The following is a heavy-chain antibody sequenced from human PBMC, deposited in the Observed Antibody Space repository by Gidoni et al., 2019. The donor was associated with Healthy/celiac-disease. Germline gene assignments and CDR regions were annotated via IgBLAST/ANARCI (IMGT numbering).Heavy chain of an antibody. V-gene: IGHV3-13*01. D-gene: IGHD3-16*02. CDR1: GFTFSSYD. J-gene: IGHJ5*02. CDR2: IGTAGNT. Sequence: EVQLVESGGGLVQPGGSLRLSCAASGFTFSSYDMHWVRQATVKGLEWCSAIGTAGNTYYPGSVKGRFTISRENAKNSLYLQMNSLGAGDTAVYYCARGGRGDLGELSNWFDPWGQGTLVTVSS. CDR3: ARGGRGDLGELSNWFDP.